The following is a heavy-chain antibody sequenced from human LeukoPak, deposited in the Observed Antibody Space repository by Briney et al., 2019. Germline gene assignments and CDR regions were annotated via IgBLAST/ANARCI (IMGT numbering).Heavy chain of an antibody. CDR3: ARVGYQLPSFDY. J-gene: IGHJ4*02. CDR2: ISSSSSYI. D-gene: IGHD2-2*01. V-gene: IGHV3-21*01. Sequence: GGSLRLSCAASGFTFSSYSMNWVRQAPGKGLEWVSSISSSSSYIYYADSVKGRFTISRDNAKNSLYLQMNSLRAEDTAVYYCARVGYQLPSFDYWGQATLVTVSS. CDR1: GFTFSSYS.